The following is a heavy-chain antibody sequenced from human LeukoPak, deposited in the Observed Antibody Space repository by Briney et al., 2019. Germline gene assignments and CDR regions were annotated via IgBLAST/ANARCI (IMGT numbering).Heavy chain of an antibody. D-gene: IGHD3-22*01. V-gene: IGHV4-31*03. J-gene: IGHJ4*02. CDR1: GGSISSGDYY. CDR2: IYHSGSS. Sequence: PSQTLSLTCTVSGGSISSGDYYWSWIRQRSGQGLEWIGFIYHSGSSYYNPSLKRRVTMSVDTSKNQFSLKLSSVTAADTAVYYCARENYSSGYYLIDCWGQGTLVTVSS. CDR3: ARENYSSGYYLIDC.